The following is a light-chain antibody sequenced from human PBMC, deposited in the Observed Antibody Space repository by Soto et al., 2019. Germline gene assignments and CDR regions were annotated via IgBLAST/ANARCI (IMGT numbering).Light chain of an antibody. Sequence: IVLTQSPGAVSLSPGEGATLSCRASQSISGNYLAWYQQKPGQAPRLLIYGASNRATGIPERFSGSGSGTDFTLTISRLEPQDSAIYYCQQYVISVTFGQGTRLEI. V-gene: IGKV3-20*01. CDR2: GAS. CDR3: QQYVISVT. J-gene: IGKJ5*01. CDR1: QSISGNY.